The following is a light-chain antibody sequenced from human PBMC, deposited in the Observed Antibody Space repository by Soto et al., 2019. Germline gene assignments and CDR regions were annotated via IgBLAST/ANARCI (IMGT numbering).Light chain of an antibody. J-gene: IGKJ5*01. V-gene: IGKV1-27*01. CDR3: QQYNNWPPIT. Sequence: DIQLTQSPSALSASVGDRVTITCRVSQGISSYLNWYRQKPGKVPKLLIYSASNLQSGVPSRFSGSGSGTDFTLTISSLQPEDFAVYYCQQYNNWPPITFGQGTRLEIK. CDR1: QGISSY. CDR2: SAS.